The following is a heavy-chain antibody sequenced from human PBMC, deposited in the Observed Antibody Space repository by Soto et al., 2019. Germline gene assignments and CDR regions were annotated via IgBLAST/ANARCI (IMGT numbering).Heavy chain of an antibody. CDR2: IYYSGST. J-gene: IGHJ3*02. V-gene: IGHV4-31*03. CDR1: GGSISSGGYY. CDR3: ARYKDGYGGNSRDAFDI. D-gene: IGHD4-17*01. Sequence: SETLSLTCTVSGGSISSGGYYWSWIRQHPGKGLEWIGYIYYSGSTYYNPSLKSRVTISVDTSKNQFSLKLSSVTAADTAVYYCARYKDGYGGNSRDAFDIWGQGTMVTVSS.